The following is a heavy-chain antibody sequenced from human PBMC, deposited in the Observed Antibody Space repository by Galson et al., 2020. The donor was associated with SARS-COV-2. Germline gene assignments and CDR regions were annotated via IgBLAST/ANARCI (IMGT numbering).Heavy chain of an antibody. J-gene: IGHJ4*02. Sequence: KIGESLKISCTASGYNFNSDWIGWVRQMPGKGLEWMGIIYPGDSETRYSLSFQGQVTMSADKSINTAYLQWSSLKASDTAMYFCARVRSGNYSYDYWGQGTLVTVSS. CDR1: GYNFNSDW. D-gene: IGHD1-26*01. CDR2: IYPGDSET. CDR3: ARVRSGNYSYDY. V-gene: IGHV5-51*01.